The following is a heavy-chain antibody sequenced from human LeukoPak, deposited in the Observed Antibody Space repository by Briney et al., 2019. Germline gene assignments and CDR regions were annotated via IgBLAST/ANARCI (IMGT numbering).Heavy chain of an antibody. CDR3: ARVGRGYSFNVYYFDY. D-gene: IGHD5-18*01. J-gene: IGHJ4*02. V-gene: IGHV3-30*04. CDR1: GFTFSNFA. CDR2: ISYDGSNK. Sequence: PGGSLRLSCAASGFTFSNFAMHWVRQAPGKGLEWVAIISYDGSNKYYADSVKGRFTISRDNSKNTLYLQMSSLRAEDTAVYYCARVGRGYSFNVYYFDYWGQGTLVTVSS.